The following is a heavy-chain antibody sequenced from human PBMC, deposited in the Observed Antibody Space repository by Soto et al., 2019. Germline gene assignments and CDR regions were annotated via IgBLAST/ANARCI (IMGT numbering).Heavy chain of an antibody. V-gene: IGHV3-23*01. CDR1: GFTFSSYA. D-gene: IGHD5-18*01. J-gene: IGHJ4*02. CDR2: ISGSGGST. CDR3: AKDFRVLAMATTYYIDY. Sequence: GGSLRLSCAASGFTFSSYAMSWVRQAPGKGLEWVSAISGSGGSTYYADSVKGRFTISRDNSKNTLYLQMNSLRAEDTAVYYCAKDFRVLAMATTYYIDYWGQGTLVTVSS.